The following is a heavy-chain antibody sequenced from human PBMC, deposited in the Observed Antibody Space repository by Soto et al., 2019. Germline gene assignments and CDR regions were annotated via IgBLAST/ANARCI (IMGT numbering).Heavy chain of an antibody. CDR3: AKDGYYYDSSGYPGY. J-gene: IGHJ4*02. Sequence: QVQLVESGGGVVQPGRSLRLSCAASGFTFSSYGMHWIRQAPGKGLEWVAVISYDGSNKYYADSVKGRFTISRDNSKNTLYLQMNSLRAEDTAVYYCAKDGYYYDSSGYPGYWGQGTLVTVSS. CDR1: GFTFSSYG. CDR2: ISYDGSNK. D-gene: IGHD3-22*01. V-gene: IGHV3-30*18.